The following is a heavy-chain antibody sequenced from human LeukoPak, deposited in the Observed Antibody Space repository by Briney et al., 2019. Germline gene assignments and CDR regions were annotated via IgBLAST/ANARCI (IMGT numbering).Heavy chain of an antibody. CDR2: IYYSGST. Sequence: SETLSLTCTVSGGSISSGGYYWSWIRQYPGKGLEWIGYIYYSGSTYYNPSLKSRVTISVDTSKNQFSLKLSSVTAADTAVYYCARNPRRYSGYATNWGQGTLVTVSS. CDR3: ARNPRRYSGYATN. D-gene: IGHD5-12*01. CDR1: GGSISSGGYY. V-gene: IGHV4-31*03. J-gene: IGHJ4*02.